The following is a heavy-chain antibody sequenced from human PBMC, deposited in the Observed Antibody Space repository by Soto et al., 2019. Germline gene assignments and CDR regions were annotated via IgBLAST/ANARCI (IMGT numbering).Heavy chain of an antibody. CDR2: MNPNSGNT. Sequence: QVQLVQSGAEVKKPGASVKVSCKASGYTFTSYDINWVRQSTGQGLEWMGWMNPNSGNTGYAQKFQGRVTMTTNTSISTAYMELSSLRSEDTAVYYCARGREMATITDYWGQGTLVTVSS. D-gene: IGHD4-4*01. CDR3: ARGREMATITDY. J-gene: IGHJ4*02. V-gene: IGHV1-8*01. CDR1: GYTFTSYD.